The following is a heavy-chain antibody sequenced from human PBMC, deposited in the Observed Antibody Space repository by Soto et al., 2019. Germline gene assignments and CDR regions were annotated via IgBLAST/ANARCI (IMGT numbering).Heavy chain of an antibody. CDR3: ARGTWIQLWLEGPGDCYYYMYV. Sequence: GASVKVSCKASGYTFTSYGISWVRQAPGQGLEWMGWISAYNGNTNYAQKLQGRVTMTTDTSTSTAYMELRSLRSDDTAVYYCARGTWIQLWLEGPGDCYYYMYVWGRGNTVTVS. D-gene: IGHD5-18*01. V-gene: IGHV1-18*01. J-gene: IGHJ6*03. CDR1: GYTFTSYG. CDR2: ISAYNGNT.